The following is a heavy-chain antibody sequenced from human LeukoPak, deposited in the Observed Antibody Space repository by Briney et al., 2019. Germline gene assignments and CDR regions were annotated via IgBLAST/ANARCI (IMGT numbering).Heavy chain of an antibody. CDR3: AKRNLHPRGLAY. Sequence: AGGSLRLSCAASGFTFSSYAMSWVRQAPGKGLGWVSGISGSSDSTYYADSVKGRFTISRDNSKNTLYLQMNSLRAEDTAVYYCAKRNLHPRGLAYWGQGTLVTVSS. CDR1: GFTFSSYA. J-gene: IGHJ4*02. CDR2: ISGSSDST. D-gene: IGHD6-25*01. V-gene: IGHV3-23*01.